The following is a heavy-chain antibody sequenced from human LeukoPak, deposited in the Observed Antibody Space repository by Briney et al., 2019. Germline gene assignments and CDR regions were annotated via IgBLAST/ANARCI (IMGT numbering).Heavy chain of an antibody. CDR2: IIPILGIA. Sequence: SVKVSCKASGGTFSSYAISWVRQAPGQGLEWMGRIIPILGIANYAQKFQGRVTITADKSTSTAYMELSSLRSEDTAVCYCARATMTTVTTAYYYYGMDVWGQGTTVTVSS. CDR1: GGTFSSYA. V-gene: IGHV1-69*04. CDR3: ARATMTTVTTAYYYYGMDV. D-gene: IGHD4-11*01. J-gene: IGHJ6*02.